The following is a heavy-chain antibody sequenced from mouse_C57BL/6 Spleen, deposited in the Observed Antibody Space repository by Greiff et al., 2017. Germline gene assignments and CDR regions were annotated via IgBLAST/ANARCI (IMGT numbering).Heavy chain of an antibody. CDR2: ISSGGSYT. Sequence: DVMLVESGGDLVKPGGSLKLSCAASGFTFSSYGMSWVRQTPDKRLEWVATISSGGSYTYYPDSLKGRFTISSYNAKNTLYLQMSSLKSEDTAMYYWARHYYGSSYRYFDVWGTGTTVTVSS. CDR1: GFTFSSYG. CDR3: ARHYYGSSYRYFDV. V-gene: IGHV5-6*02. J-gene: IGHJ1*03. D-gene: IGHD1-1*01.